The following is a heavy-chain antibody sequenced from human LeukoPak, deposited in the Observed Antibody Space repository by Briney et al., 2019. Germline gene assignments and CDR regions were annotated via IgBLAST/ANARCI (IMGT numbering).Heavy chain of an antibody. D-gene: IGHD3-22*01. Sequence: SETLSLTCTVSGGSISSSSYYWGWIRQPPGKGLEWIGYIYYSGSTNYNPSLKSRVTISVDTSKNQFSLKLSSVTAADTAVYYCARGPRNYYDSSGYRWGQGTLVTVSS. V-gene: IGHV4-61*05. CDR2: IYYSGST. CDR3: ARGPRNYYDSSGYR. CDR1: GGSISSSSYY. J-gene: IGHJ4*02.